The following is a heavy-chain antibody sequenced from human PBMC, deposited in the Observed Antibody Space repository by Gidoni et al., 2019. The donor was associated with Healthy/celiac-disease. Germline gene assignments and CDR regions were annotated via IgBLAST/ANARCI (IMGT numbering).Heavy chain of an antibody. V-gene: IGHV3-33*01. CDR3: ARDRPRGDTTGTTYY. CDR2: IWYDGSNK. J-gene: IGHJ4*02. D-gene: IGHD1-7*01. Sequence: KGLEWVAVIWYDGSNKYYADSVKGRFTISRDNSKNTLYLQMNSLRAEDTAVYYCARDRPRGDTTGTTYYWGQGTLVTVSS.